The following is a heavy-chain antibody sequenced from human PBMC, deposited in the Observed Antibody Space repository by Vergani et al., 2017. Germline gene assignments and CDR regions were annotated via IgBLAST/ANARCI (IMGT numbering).Heavy chain of an antibody. J-gene: IGHJ4*02. Sequence: QVQLVESGGGVVQPGGSLRLSCAASGFTFSSYGMHWVRQAPGKGLEWVAFIRYDGSNKYYADSVKGRFTISRDNSKNTLYLQMNSRRAEDTAVYYCAKDWGYDYGDYVTFDYWGQGTLVTVSS. V-gene: IGHV3-30*02. CDR2: IRYDGSNK. CDR3: AKDWGYDYGDYVTFDY. CDR1: GFTFSSYG. D-gene: IGHD4-17*01.